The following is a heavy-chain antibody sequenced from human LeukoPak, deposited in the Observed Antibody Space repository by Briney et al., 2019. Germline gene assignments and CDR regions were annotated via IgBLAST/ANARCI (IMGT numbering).Heavy chain of an antibody. CDR3: ARDTYYYNSSAFYHYYYGMDV. D-gene: IGHD3-22*01. CDR1: GFTFSNCW. Sequence: GGSLRLSCAASGFTFSNCWMHWVRQAPGKGLEWVSRIESDGSRTRYADSVKGRSTISRDNAKNTLYLQMNSLRAEDTAVYYCARDTYYYNSSAFYHYYYGMDVWGQGTTVTVSS. CDR2: IESDGSRT. V-gene: IGHV3-74*01. J-gene: IGHJ6*02.